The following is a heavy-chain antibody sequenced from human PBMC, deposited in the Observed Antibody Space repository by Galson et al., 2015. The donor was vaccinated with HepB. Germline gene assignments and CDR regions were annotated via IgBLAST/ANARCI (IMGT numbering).Heavy chain of an antibody. D-gene: IGHD3-9*01. CDR2: IYYSGST. CDR3: ARQGSDWDFDY. J-gene: IGHJ4*02. CDR1: GGSISSYY. Sequence: ETLSLTCTVSGGSISSYYWSWIRQPPGKGLEWIGYIYYSGSTNYNPSLKSRVTISVDTSKNQFSLKLSSVTAADTAVYYCARQGSDWDFDYWGQGTLVTVSS. V-gene: IGHV4-59*08.